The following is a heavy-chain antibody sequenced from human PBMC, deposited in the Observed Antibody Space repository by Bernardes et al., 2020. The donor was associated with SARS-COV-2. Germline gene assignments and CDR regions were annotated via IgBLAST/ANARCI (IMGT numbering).Heavy chain of an antibody. CDR2: IGIVGDT. CDR1: GFTFSSYD. D-gene: IGHD1-1*01. Sequence: GGSLRLSCAASGFTFSSYDMHWVRQATGKGLEWVSVIGIVGDTYYPGSVKGRFTISRENAKNSLYLQMNSLRAGDTAVYYCARGGTGTTYYYYYGMDVWGQGTTVTVSS. V-gene: IGHV3-13*01. CDR3: ARGGTGTTYYYYYGMDV. J-gene: IGHJ6*02.